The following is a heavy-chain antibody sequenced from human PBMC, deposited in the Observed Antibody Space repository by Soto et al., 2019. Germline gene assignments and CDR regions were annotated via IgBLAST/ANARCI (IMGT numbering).Heavy chain of an antibody. CDR3: ARQWDYNIWTGYSYCFDS. Sequence: GESLKISCKASGYSFGTYWIGWVRQMPGKGLEWMGIIYPDDSDTRYSPSFQGQVTISVDTSTDNGYLQWRSLKASDTAMYYGARQWDYNIWTGYSYCFDSWGQGTQVTVSS. J-gene: IGHJ4*02. CDR1: GYSFGTYW. D-gene: IGHD3-9*01. CDR2: IYPDDSDT. V-gene: IGHV5-51*01.